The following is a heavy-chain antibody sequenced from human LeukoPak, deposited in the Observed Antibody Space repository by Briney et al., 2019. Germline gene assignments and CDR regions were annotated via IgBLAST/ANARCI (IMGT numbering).Heavy chain of an antibody. Sequence: GRTLRLSCAASGFTPSSNYMSWVRHAPGKGLEWVGFIRSKAYGGTTEYAASVKGRFTISRDDSKSIAYLQMNSLKTEDTAVYYCTRAVAAAGARMDVWGQGTTVTVSS. V-gene: IGHV3-49*04. CDR2: IRSKAYGGTT. CDR3: TRAVAAAGARMDV. J-gene: IGHJ6*02. D-gene: IGHD6-13*01. CDR1: GFTPSSNY.